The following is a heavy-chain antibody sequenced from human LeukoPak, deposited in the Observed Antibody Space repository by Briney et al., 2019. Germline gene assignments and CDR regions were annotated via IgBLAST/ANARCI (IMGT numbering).Heavy chain of an antibody. V-gene: IGHV5-10-1*01. Sequence: GESLKISGKGSGYSFTSYWITWVRQMPGKGLECMGRIDPSDSYTNYSPSFQGHVTISADKSISTAYLQWSSLKASDTAMYYCARRGYGDALDYWGQGTLVTVSS. J-gene: IGHJ4*02. CDR2: IDPSDSYT. CDR1: GYSFTSYW. D-gene: IGHD4-17*01. CDR3: ARRGYGDALDY.